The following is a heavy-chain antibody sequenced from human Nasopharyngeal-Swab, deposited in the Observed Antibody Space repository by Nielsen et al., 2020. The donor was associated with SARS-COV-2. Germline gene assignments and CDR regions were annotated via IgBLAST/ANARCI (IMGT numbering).Heavy chain of an antibody. CDR3: ARGNRGYSGEINRCDP. V-gene: IGHV4-34*01. Sequence: WFRQSPGKGLEWIGEINHSGSTNYNPSLKSRVTILVDTSKNQFSLKQSYVTAADTAVYYCARGNRGYSGEINRCDPWGQGTLVTVSS. J-gene: IGHJ5*02. D-gene: IGHD5-12*01. CDR2: INHSGST.